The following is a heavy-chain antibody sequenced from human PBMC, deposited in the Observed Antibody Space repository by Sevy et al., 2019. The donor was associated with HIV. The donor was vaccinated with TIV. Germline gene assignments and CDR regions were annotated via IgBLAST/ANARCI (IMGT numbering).Heavy chain of an antibody. V-gene: IGHV1-8*01. Sequence: ASVKVSCKASGYTFTSYDINWVRQATGQGLEWMGWMNPNSGNTGYAQKFQGRVTMTRNTSISTAYMELSSLRSEDTAGYYCARYPSVSSSLFDYYYYGMDVWGQGTTVTVSS. D-gene: IGHD6-6*01. CDR1: GYTFTSYD. J-gene: IGHJ6*02. CDR3: ARYPSVSSSLFDYYYYGMDV. CDR2: MNPNSGNT.